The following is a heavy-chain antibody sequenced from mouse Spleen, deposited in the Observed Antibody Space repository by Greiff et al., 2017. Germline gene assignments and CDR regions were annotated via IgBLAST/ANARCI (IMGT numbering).Heavy chain of an antibody. V-gene: IGHV1-53*01. J-gene: IGHJ4*01. CDR1: GYTFTSYW. D-gene: IGHD1-1*01. CDR3: ARSSTVVAPYAMDY. CDR2: INPSNGGT. Sequence: QVQLQQSGAELVKPGASVKLSCKASGYTFTSYWMHWVKQRPGQGLEWIGNINPSNGGTNYNEKFKSKATLTVDKSSSTAYMQLSSLTSEDSAVFYCARSSTVVAPYAMDYWGQGTSVNGSS.